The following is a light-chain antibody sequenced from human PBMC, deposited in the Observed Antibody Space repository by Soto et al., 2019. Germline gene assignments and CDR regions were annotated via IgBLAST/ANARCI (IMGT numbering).Light chain of an antibody. Sequence: DIQMTQSPSSLSASVGDRVTITCRASQGISNYLAWYQQKPGKVPKLLIYAASTLQSGVPSRFSGSGSGTAFTLTISSLQPEDVATYYCQKYNSATALTFGGGTKVEIK. V-gene: IGKV1-27*01. CDR3: QKYNSATALT. CDR1: QGISNY. CDR2: AAS. J-gene: IGKJ4*01.